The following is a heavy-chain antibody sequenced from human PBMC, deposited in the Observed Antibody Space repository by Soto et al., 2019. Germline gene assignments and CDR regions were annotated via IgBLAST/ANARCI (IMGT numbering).Heavy chain of an antibody. CDR3: ARASKLPWFDP. CDR2: IYYSGST. V-gene: IGHV4-59*01. J-gene: IGHJ5*02. D-gene: IGHD1-7*01. CDR1: GGSISSYY. Sequence: QVQLQESGPGLVKPSETLSLTCTVSGGSISSYYWSWIRQPPGMGMECMAYIYYSGSTNYNPSPKSRVTISVDPSKNQFSLKLRSVTAADTGVYYCARASKLPWFDPWGQGTLVTVSS.